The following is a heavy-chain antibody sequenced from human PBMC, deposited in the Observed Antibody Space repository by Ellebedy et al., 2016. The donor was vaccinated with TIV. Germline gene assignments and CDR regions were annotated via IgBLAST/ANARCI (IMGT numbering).Heavy chain of an antibody. J-gene: IGHJ4*02. D-gene: IGHD5-18*01. CDR1: GFTVSSNY. CDR2: IYSGGAT. V-gene: IGHV3-66*01. Sequence: PGGSLRLSCAASGFTVSSNYMSWVRQAPGKGLEWVSVIYSGGATSYADPVKGRLTISRDNSKNTLYLQMNSLRVEDTAVYYCARKYIYGFDWGQGTLVTVSS. CDR3: ARKYIYGFD.